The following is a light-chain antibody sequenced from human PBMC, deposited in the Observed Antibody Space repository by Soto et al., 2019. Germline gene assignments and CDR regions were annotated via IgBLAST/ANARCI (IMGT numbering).Light chain of an antibody. Sequence: QSALAQPASVSGSPGQSITVSCTGTTSDVGAYNYVSWYQQYPGKAPKLIIYEVSNRPSGISDRFSGSKSGNTASLTISGLQTEDEADFYCSSYTTASTYVFGTGTKVTV. CDR1: TSDVGAYNY. CDR3: SSYTTASTYV. CDR2: EVS. V-gene: IGLV2-14*01. J-gene: IGLJ1*01.